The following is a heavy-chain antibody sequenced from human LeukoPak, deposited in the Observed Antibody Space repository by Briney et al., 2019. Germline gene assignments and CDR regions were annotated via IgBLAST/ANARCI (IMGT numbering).Heavy chain of an antibody. V-gene: IGHV3-20*04. CDR2: INWSGSRT. CDR1: GFTFDDYG. J-gene: IGHJ4*02. Sequence: GGSLRLSCAASGFTFDDYGMSWVRQAPGKGLDWVSGINWSGSRTGYADSVKGRFTISRDNAKNSLYLQMNSLRAEDTAFYYCASAVGAGYYFDYWGQGTLVTVPS. D-gene: IGHD1-26*01. CDR3: ASAVGAGYYFDY.